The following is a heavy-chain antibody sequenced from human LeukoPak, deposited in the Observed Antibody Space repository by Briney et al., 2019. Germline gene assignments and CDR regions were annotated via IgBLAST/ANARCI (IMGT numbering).Heavy chain of an antibody. CDR3: ARGRRGSYLAY. Sequence: PSETLSLTCAVYGGSFSGYYWSWIRQPPGKGLEWIGEINHSGSTNYNPSLKSRVTISVDTSKNQFSLKLSSVTAADTAVYYCARGRRGSYLAYWGQGTLVTVSS. D-gene: IGHD3-16*01. V-gene: IGHV4-34*01. CDR2: INHSGST. CDR1: GGSFSGYY. J-gene: IGHJ4*02.